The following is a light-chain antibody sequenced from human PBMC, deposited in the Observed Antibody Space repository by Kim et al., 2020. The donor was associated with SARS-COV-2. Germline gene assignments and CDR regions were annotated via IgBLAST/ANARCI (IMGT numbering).Light chain of an antibody. CDR1: TYNVGNNF. J-gene: IGLJ1*01. CDR2: DSN. Sequence: KVTISCSGSTYNVGNNFLSWYQQPPGAAPILLISDSNKRSSGIPDRFSGSKSGTSATLGITGLQTGDEADYYCGTWDSSLSAYVFGTGTKVTVL. V-gene: IGLV1-51*01. CDR3: GTWDSSLSAYV.